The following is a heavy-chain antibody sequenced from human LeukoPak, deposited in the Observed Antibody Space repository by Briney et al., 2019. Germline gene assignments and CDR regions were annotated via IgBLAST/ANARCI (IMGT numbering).Heavy chain of an antibody. J-gene: IGHJ5*01. CDR1: GFSFSTFD. Sequence: PAGGSLRLSCAASGFSFSTFDMTWVRQSPGKGLEWVSSILGVDDSTYYADSVQGRFTISKDKFKNTLSLQMNSLRTDDTAFYYCAKGLWLDSWAQGTLVTVSS. CDR2: ILGVDDST. V-gene: IGHV3-23*01. CDR3: AKGLWLDS.